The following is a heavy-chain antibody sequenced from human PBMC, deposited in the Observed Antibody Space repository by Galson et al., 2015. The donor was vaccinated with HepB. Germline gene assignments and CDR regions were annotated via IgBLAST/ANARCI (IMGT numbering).Heavy chain of an antibody. J-gene: IGHJ4*02. CDR3: ARAPGPTTIAYFFDY. V-gene: IGHV3-23*01. Sequence: SLRLSCAASGLTFSSFAMTWVRQAPGKGLEWVSTIIGSGGRTYYADSVRGRFTISRDNSKDTLYLQMRSLKVEDTAVYYCARAPGPTTIAYFFDYWGQGTLVSVSS. CDR1: GLTFSSFA. D-gene: IGHD4/OR15-4a*01. CDR2: IIGSGGRT.